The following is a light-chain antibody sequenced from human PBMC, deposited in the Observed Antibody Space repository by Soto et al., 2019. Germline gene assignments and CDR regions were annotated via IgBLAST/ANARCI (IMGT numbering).Light chain of an antibody. J-gene: IGKJ4*01. CDR3: QQYDRLPLT. CDR1: QDITKY. V-gene: IGKV1-33*01. CDR2: DAS. Sequence: DIQMTQSPSSLSASVGDRVTITCQASQDITKYLNWYQQNPGKDPNLLIYDASNLKTGVPSRFNGSGSGTDFTFTISRLQPEDIAKYYCQQYDRLPLTFGGGTNVEIK.